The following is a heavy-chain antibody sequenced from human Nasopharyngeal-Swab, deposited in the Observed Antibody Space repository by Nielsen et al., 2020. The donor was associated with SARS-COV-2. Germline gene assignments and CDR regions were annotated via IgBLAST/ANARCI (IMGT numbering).Heavy chain of an antibody. CDR3: ARIVDYYGPGSFPFFDF. V-gene: IGHV2-26*01. J-gene: IGHJ4*02. D-gene: IGHD3-10*01. CDR2: IFSNDKK. Sequence: WIRQPPGKALEWLAHIFSNDKKSYNSSLRTRVTISKDNSKSQVVLTMTNMDPVDTATYYCARIVDYYGPGSFPFFDFWGQGIPVTVSS.